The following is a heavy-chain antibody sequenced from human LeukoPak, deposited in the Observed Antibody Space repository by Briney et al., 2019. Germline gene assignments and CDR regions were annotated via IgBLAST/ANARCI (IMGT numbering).Heavy chain of an antibody. D-gene: IGHD6-13*01. Sequence: ASVKVSCKASGGTFCSYAISWVRQAPGQGLEWMGGIIPIFGTANYAQKFQGRVTITADESTSTAYMELSSLRSEDTAVYYCARESAGIAAAGTLGYWGQGTLVTVSS. CDR1: GGTFCSYA. V-gene: IGHV1-69*13. CDR3: ARESAGIAAAGTLGY. J-gene: IGHJ4*02. CDR2: IIPIFGTA.